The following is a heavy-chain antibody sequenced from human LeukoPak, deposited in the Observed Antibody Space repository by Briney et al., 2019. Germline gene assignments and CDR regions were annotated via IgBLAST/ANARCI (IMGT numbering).Heavy chain of an antibody. CDR1: GFTFSSYG. Sequence: PGGSLRLSCAASGFTFSSYGMHWVRQAPGKGLEWVAVISYDGSNKYYADSVKGRFTISRDNAKNTVYLQMNSLRAEDTAVYYCARVLLGSWDWFDPWGQGTLVTVSS. J-gene: IGHJ5*02. CDR2: ISYDGSNK. CDR3: ARVLLGSWDWFDP. D-gene: IGHD3-10*01. V-gene: IGHV3-30*03.